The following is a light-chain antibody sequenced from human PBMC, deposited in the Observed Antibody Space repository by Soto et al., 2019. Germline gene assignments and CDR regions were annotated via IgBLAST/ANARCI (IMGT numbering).Light chain of an antibody. Sequence: QSVLTQPPSVSGAPGQAVTFSCTGSSSNVGGGYDVHWYQLLPGAAPKLRIYGSNKRPSGVPDRFSGSRSPTSASLAITGLQAEDEADYYCQSYDSRLSAVVFGGGTKVTVL. CDR2: GSN. J-gene: IGLJ2*01. CDR1: SSNVGGGYD. CDR3: QSYDSRLSAVV. V-gene: IGLV1-40*01.